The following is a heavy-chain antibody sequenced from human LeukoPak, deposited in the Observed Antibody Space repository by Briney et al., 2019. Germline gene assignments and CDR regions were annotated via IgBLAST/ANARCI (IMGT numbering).Heavy chain of an antibody. V-gene: IGHV3-48*03. J-gene: IGHJ3*02. Sequence: GGSLRLSCGASGFTFSSYEMNWVRQAPGKGLEWVSYISSSGSTIYYADSVKGRFTISRDNAKNSLYLQMNSLRAEDTAVYYCARGLGALLHDAFDIWGQGTMVTVSS. D-gene: IGHD1-26*01. CDR1: GFTFSSYE. CDR3: ARGLGALLHDAFDI. CDR2: ISSSGSTI.